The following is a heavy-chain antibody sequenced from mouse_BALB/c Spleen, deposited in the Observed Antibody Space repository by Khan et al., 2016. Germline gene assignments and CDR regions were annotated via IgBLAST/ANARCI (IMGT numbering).Heavy chain of an antibody. Sequence: QVQLKESGPGLVAPSQSLSITCTVSGFSLTNSGVHWVRQPPRKGLDWLGVIWAGGSTDYNSALMSRLSITRDNTQNQVLLKMNSLQTDDTAMYXCARDYQDFDAWFASWGQGTLVTVSA. CDR3: ARDYQDFDAWFAS. CDR1: GFSLTNSG. V-gene: IGHV2-9*02. J-gene: IGHJ3*01. CDR2: IWAGGST.